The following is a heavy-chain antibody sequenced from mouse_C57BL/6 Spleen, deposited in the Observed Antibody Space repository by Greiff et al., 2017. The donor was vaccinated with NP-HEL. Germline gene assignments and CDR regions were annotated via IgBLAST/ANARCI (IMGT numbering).Heavy chain of an antibody. CDR1: GFTFSDYY. V-gene: IGHV5-16*01. J-gene: IGHJ3*01. CDR3: AREGAYSPFAY. Sequence: EVQLVESEGGLVQPGSSMKLSCTASGFTFSDYYMAWVRQVPEKGLEWVANINYDGGSTYYLDSLKSRFIISRDNAKNILYLQMSSLKSEDTATYYCAREGAYSPFAYWGQGTLVTVSA. D-gene: IGHD2-10*01. CDR2: INYDGGST.